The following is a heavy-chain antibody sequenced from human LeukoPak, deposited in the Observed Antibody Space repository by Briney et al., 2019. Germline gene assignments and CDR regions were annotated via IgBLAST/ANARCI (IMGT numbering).Heavy chain of an antibody. CDR3: ARSPRGELYTIDAFDI. V-gene: IGHV4-61*02. CDR1: GGSISSGSYY. CDR2: IYTSGST. D-gene: IGHD1-7*01. J-gene: IGHJ3*02. Sequence: SETLSLTCTVSGGSISSGSYYWSWIRQPAGKGLEWIGRIYTSGSTNYNPSLKSRVTISVDTSKNQFSLKLSSVTAADTAVYYCARSPRGELYTIDAFDIWGQGTMVTVSS.